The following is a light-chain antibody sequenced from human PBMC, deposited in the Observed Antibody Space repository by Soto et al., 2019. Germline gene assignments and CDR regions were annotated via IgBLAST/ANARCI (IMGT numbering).Light chain of an antibody. Sequence: EIVLTQSPGTLSLSPGERATLSCRASQSVYNNYLAWYQHKPGQAPRLLIYAASSRATGIPDRFSGSGSGTDFTLTISRLEPEDFAVYYCPPYGTSSWTFGQGTKVDIK. V-gene: IGKV3-20*01. CDR3: PPYGTSSWT. CDR1: QSVYNNY. CDR2: AAS. J-gene: IGKJ1*01.